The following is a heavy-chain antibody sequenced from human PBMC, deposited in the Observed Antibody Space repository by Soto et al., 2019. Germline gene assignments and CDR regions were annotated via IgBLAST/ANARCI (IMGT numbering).Heavy chain of an antibody. D-gene: IGHD2-15*01. J-gene: IGHJ2*01. CDR2: INSDGSST. Sequence: EVQLVESGGGLVQPGGSLRLPCAASGFTFSSYWMHWVRQAPGKGLVWVSRINSDGSSTSYADSVKGRFTISRDNAKNTLYLQMNSLRAEDTAVYYCANLAGYCSGGSCLWYFDLWGRGTLVTVSS. V-gene: IGHV3-74*01. CDR3: ANLAGYCSGGSCLWYFDL. CDR1: GFTFSSYW.